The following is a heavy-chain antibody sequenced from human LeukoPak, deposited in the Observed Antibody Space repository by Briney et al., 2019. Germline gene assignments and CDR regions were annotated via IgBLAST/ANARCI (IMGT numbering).Heavy chain of an antibody. D-gene: IGHD3-10*01. CDR2: ISSNGSTI. V-gene: IGHV3-11*04. CDR1: GFTFSDYY. Sequence: GGSLRLSCAASGFTFSDYYMSWIRQAPGKGLEWVSYISSNGSTIYYADSVKGRFTISRDNAKNSLYLQMNSLRAEDTAVYYCALPHYYDSEGASDMDVWGKGTTVTISS. J-gene: IGHJ6*03. CDR3: ALPHYYDSEGASDMDV.